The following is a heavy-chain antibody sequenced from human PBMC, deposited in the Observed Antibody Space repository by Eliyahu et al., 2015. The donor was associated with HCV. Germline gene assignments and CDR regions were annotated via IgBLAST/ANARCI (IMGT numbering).Heavy chain of an antibody. CDR3: ARGWYGTVPVGPGE. CDR1: GGSIXINTHY. CDR2: IHYSGST. D-gene: IGHD3-10*01. V-gene: IGHV4-39*07. J-gene: IGHJ4*02. Sequence: QLQLQESGPGLVKPSETLSLTCSVSGGSIXINTHYWGWIRQPPGKGLEWIGIIHYSGSTYYNPSLKTRVTISVDRSKNEFSLRLTSVTAADTAVYYCARGWYGTVPVGPGEWGQGTLVTVSS.